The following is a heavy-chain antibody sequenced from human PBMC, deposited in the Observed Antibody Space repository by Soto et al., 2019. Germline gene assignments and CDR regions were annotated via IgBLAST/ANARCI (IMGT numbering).Heavy chain of an antibody. CDR3: ARGGNEYYYDSSGYFSLDYYGMDV. CDR2: IYYSGST. J-gene: IGHJ6*02. CDR1: GGSISSYY. V-gene: IGHV4-59*01. Sequence: SETLSLTCTVSGGSISSYYWSWIRQPPGKGLEWIGYIYYSGSTNYNPSLKSRVTISVDTSKNQFSLKLSSVTAADTAVYYCARGGNEYYYDSSGYFSLDYYGMDVSAQGTTVTVSS. D-gene: IGHD3-22*01.